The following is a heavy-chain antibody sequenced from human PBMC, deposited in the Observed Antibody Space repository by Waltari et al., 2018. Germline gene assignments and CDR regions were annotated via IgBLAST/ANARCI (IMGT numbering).Heavy chain of an antibody. CDR3: ARGYCSGSSCSPYLTYFDV. J-gene: IGHJ4*02. CDR1: GYTFTDFP. Sequence: QVQLGQSGAEVKKRGASVNVSCKASGYTFTDFPIHWVRQAPGQGLEWMAWVNPKSGDTNVAMGLEGMVTVTMHQSITPTFLDLGSLTPDDTVVYFCARGYCSGSSCSPYLTYFDVWGQGAWSQSPQ. D-gene: IGHD2-15*01. V-gene: IGHV1-2*02. CDR2: VNPKSGDT.